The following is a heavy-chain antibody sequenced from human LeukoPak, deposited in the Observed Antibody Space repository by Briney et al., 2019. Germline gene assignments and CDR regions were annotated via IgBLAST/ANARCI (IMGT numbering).Heavy chain of an antibody. CDR1: GGSISGTNW. CDR3: ARLGITMVRPV. CDR2: IYHSGST. J-gene: IGHJ6*02. Sequence: SGTLSLTCAVSGGSISGTNWWSWLRQSPGKGLEWIGEIYHSGSTNYNPSLKSRVTISVDTSKNQFSLKLSSVTAADTAVYYCARLGITMVRPVWGQGTTVTVSS. D-gene: IGHD3-10*01. V-gene: IGHV4-4*02.